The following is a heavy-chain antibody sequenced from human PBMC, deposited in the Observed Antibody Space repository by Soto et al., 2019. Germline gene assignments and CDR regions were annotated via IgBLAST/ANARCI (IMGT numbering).Heavy chain of an antibody. CDR2: ITGNGGST. CDR1: GFIFRSYA. V-gene: IGHV3-23*01. CDR3: AKDQFSSGWYNYYYYGMDV. Sequence: EVQLLESGGGLVQPGGSLRLSCAASGFIFRSYAMIWVRQAPGKGLEWVSGITGNGGSTYYADPVKGRFTISRDNSRNTLYLQMNGLRAEDTAVYYCAKDQFSSGWYNYYYYGMDVWGQGTTVTVSS. J-gene: IGHJ6*02. D-gene: IGHD6-19*01.